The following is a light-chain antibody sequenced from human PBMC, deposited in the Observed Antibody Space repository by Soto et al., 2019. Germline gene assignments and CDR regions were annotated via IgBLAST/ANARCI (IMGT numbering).Light chain of an antibody. J-gene: IGKJ2*01. Sequence: EIVLTQSPGTLSLSPGERATVSCRTSQSISTNFLAWYQRKPGQAPRLLIHYASSRATGIPDRFSGSASGTDFTLTISRLEPEYFAMYYWQQFSHSVGYTFGQGTKLEIK. CDR3: QQFSHSVGYT. V-gene: IGKV3-20*01. CDR2: YAS. CDR1: QSISTNF.